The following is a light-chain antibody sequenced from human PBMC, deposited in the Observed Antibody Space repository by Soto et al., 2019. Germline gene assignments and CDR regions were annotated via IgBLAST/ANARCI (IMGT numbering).Light chain of an antibody. CDR2: DAS. J-gene: IGKJ2*01. CDR3: QRYNDCPPYT. CDR1: QSVRSN. V-gene: IGKV3D-15*01. Sequence: EIVMTHSPATLSVSTGERATLSCGASQSVRSNLVWYQQKPGHAPRLLIFDASTRASGNPARFSGSGSGTEFTHTISSLQSEDFAVYYCQRYNDCPPYTVGQGTKV.